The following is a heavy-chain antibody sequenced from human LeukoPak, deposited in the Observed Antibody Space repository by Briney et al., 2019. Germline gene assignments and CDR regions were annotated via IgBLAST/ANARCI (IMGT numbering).Heavy chain of an antibody. J-gene: IGHJ4*02. CDR2: IRSKANSYAT. D-gene: IGHD3-22*01. CDR1: GFTFSGSA. V-gene: IGHV3-73*01. CDR3: TKDYYDSSGFFDY. Sequence: GGSLRLSCAASGFTFSGSAMHWVRQASGKGLEWVGRIRSKANSYATAYAASVKGRFTISRDDSKNTAYLQMNSLETEDTAVYYCTKDYYDSSGFFDYWGQGTLVTVSS.